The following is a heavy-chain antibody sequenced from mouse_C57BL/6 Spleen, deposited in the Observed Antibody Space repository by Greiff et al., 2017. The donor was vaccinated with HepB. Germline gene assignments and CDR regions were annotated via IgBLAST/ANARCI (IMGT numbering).Heavy chain of an antibody. CDR3: TRGNSNFLFAY. D-gene: IGHD2-5*01. CDR1: GFTFSSYA. Sequence: EVKVEESGEGLVKPGGSLKLSCAASGFTFSSYAMSWVRQTPEKRLEWVAYISSGGDYIYYADTVKGRFTISRDNARNTLYLQMSSLKSEDAAMYYCTRGNSNFLFAYWGQGTLVTVSA. J-gene: IGHJ3*01. V-gene: IGHV5-9-1*02. CDR2: ISSGGDYI.